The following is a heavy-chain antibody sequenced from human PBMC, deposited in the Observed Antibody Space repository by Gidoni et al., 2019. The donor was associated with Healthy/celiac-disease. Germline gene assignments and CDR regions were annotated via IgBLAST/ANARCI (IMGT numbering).Heavy chain of an antibody. CDR3: ARHDYGDKTFDY. CDR2: IYPGDSDT. J-gene: IGHJ4*02. CDR1: GYSFTRYW. V-gene: IGHV5-51*01. Sequence: EVQLVQSGAEVKKPGESVKISCKGSGYSFTRYWIGWVSQMPGKGLEWMGIIYPGDSDTRYSPSFQVQVTITAENSISNDYLQWSSLKASDTAMYYCARHDYGDKTFDYWGQGTLVTVSS. D-gene: IGHD4-17*01.